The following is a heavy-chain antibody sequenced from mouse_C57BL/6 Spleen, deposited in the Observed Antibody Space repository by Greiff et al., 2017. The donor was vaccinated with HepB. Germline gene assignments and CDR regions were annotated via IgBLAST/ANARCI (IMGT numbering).Heavy chain of an antibody. J-gene: IGHJ2*01. CDR2: IDPSDSET. Sequence: VQLQQPGAELVRPGSSVKLSCKASGYTFTSYWMHWVKQRPIQGLEWIGNIDPSDSETHYNQKFKDKATLTVDKSSSTAYMQLRSLTSEDSAVYYCASGDYYGSQYYFDYWGQGTTLTVSS. V-gene: IGHV1-52*01. D-gene: IGHD1-1*01. CDR1: GYTFTSYW. CDR3: ASGDYYGSQYYFDY.